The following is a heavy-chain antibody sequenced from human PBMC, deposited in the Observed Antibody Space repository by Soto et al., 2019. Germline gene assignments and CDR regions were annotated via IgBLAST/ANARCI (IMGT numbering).Heavy chain of an antibody. CDR2: IYSSGST. CDR3: TRRRFGVRGVTNMDV. D-gene: IGHD3-10*01. J-gene: IGHJ6*02. CDR1: GGSIGGSNYF. Sequence: SETLSLTCTVSGGSIGGSNYFWGWIRQSPGTGLEWLGTIYSSGSTYYNPSLKSRITMSLDTSKNQFSLNLGSVTAADTAVYYCTRRRFGVRGVTNMDVWGQVPTVTVSS. V-gene: IGHV4-39*01.